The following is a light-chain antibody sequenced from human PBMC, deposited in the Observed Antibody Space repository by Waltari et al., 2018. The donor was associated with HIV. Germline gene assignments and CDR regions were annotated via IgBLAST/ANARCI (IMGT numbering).Light chain of an antibody. CDR3: QVYDGNSVI. V-gene: IGLV3-21*02. CDR2: DDS. CDR1: SVGSKT. Sequence: SYVLTQPPSVSVAPGQTAMITCLGNSVGSKTVHWYQQKPGQAPVLVVYDDSDRPSGIPERFSGSNSANSATLTISRVEDGDEADYYCQVYDGNSVIFAGGTKLTVL. J-gene: IGLJ2*01.